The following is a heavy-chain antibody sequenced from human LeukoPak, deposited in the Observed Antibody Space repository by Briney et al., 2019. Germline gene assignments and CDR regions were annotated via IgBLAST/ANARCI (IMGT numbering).Heavy chain of an antibody. CDR1: GFTVSTNY. Sequence: GGSLRLSCAASGFTVSTNYMSWVRQPQGKGLEWVSLIYSCGGPYYADSVKGRFTISRDNSRNTLSLQMNSLRVDDTAVYYCARGFRSVTTWGYFDYWGQGALVTVSS. D-gene: IGHD4-17*01. V-gene: IGHV3-66*01. CDR2: IYSCGGP. J-gene: IGHJ4*02. CDR3: ARGFRSVTTWGYFDY.